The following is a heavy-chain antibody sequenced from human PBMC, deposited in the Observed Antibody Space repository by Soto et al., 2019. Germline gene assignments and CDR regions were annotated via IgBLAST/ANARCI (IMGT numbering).Heavy chain of an antibody. J-gene: IGHJ4*02. D-gene: IGHD5-12*01. V-gene: IGHV3-74*01. CDR1: EFTLSSYW. Sequence: PGGSLRLSCAASEFTLSSYWMHWVRQAPGKGLVWVSGISSDGRSTNYADSVKGRFTISRDNAKNTLYLQMNSLRAEDTAVYYCARGFERGYDIFDYWGQGTLVTVSS. CDR3: ARGFERGYDIFDY. CDR2: ISSDGRST.